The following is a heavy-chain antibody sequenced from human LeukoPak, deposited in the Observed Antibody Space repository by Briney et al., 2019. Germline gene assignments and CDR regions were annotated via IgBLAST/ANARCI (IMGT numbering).Heavy chain of an antibody. D-gene: IGHD7-27*01. CDR2: IHYSGST. V-gene: IGHV4-59*08. Sequence: SETLSLTCTVSGGSISSYYWSWIRRPPGKGLEWIGYIHYSGSTNYNPSLKSRVTISVHTSKRQFSLRLSSVTAADTAVYYCARHVDSWGAFDIWGQGTLVTVSS. J-gene: IGHJ3*02. CDR3: ARHVDSWGAFDI. CDR1: GGSISSYY.